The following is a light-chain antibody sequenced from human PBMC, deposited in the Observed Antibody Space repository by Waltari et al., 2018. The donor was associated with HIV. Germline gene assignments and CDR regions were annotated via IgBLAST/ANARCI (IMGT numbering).Light chain of an antibody. Sequence: QSALTQPASVSGSPGQSITISCTGTSSDVGPYDYVSWYKQHPGKVPKLLIYDVYMRPSRISNRFSGSKSGNTASLTISGLRDEDEADYYCASFTSGRLNVFGTGTKVTVL. J-gene: IGLJ1*01. CDR2: DVY. CDR3: ASFTSGRLNV. CDR1: SSDVGPYDY. V-gene: IGLV2-14*03.